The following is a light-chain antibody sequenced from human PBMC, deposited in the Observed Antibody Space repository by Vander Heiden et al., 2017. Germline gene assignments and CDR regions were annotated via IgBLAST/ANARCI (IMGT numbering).Light chain of an antibody. CDR2: EVR. J-gene: IGLJ2*01. CDR1: SSDVGKYNL. V-gene: IGLV2-23*02. Sequence: QSALTQPASVSGSPGQSITISCTGTSSDVGKYNLVSWYQQDPGKAPKLMIYEVRHRPSGVSPRFSGSKSGNTASLTISGLQAEDEADYHCSSYAERKILFGGGTKVTVL. CDR3: SSYAERKIL.